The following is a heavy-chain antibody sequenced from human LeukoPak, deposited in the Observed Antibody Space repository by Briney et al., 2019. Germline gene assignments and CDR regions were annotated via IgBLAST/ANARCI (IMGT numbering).Heavy chain of an antibody. CDR2: VSTYNGDT. CDR1: GYTFTTYG. V-gene: IGHV1-18*01. D-gene: IGHD2-2*01. CDR3: ALIPYCTTATCYYFDF. Sequence: ASVKVSCKASGYTFTTYGISWVRQAPGQGLEWMGWVSTYNGDTNYAQKLQGRVTMTADTSTSTTYMELRSLRSDDTAVYYCALIPYCTTATCYYFDFWGQGTLVTVSS. J-gene: IGHJ4*02.